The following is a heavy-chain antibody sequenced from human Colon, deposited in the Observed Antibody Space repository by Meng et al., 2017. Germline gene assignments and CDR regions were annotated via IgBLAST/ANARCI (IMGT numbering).Heavy chain of an antibody. CDR1: GGSINIHY. Sequence: SETLSLTCTVSGGSINIHYWSWIRQPPGKGLEWIGHIYYTGFTNYNPSLKSRLTISMDTSKGQFSLNLSSVTAADTAVYYCARDFRDEYGSGTYYDYWGQGTLGTVSS. CDR2: IYYTGFT. V-gene: IGHV4-59*11. CDR3: ARDFRDEYGSGTYYDY. D-gene: IGHD3-10*01. J-gene: IGHJ4*02.